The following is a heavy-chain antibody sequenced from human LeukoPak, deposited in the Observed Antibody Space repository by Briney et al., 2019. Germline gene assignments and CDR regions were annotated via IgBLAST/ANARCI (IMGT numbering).Heavy chain of an antibody. J-gene: IGHJ5*02. CDR3: ARDKGCSSTSCYSNWFDP. V-gene: IGHV3-48*01. CDR1: GFTFSSYS. Sequence: GSLRLSCAASGFTFSSYSMNWVRQAPGKGLEWVSYISSSSSTIYYADSVKGRFTISRDNAKNSLYLQMNSLRAEDTAVYYCARDKGCSSTSCYSNWFDPWGQGTLVTVSS. CDR2: ISSSSSTI. D-gene: IGHD2-2*01.